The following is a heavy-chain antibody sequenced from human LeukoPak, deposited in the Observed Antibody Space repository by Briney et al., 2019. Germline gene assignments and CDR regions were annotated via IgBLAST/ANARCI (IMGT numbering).Heavy chain of an antibody. J-gene: IGHJ4*02. CDR2: IYYSGST. Sequence: PSETLSLTCTVSGGSISSSSYYWGWIRQPPGKGLEWIGSIYYSGSTYYNPSLKSRVTISVDTSKNQFSLKLSSVTAADTAVYYCARVHGYVGNWGQGTLVTVSS. CDR3: ARVHGYVGN. D-gene: IGHD7-27*01. CDR1: GGSISSSSYY. V-gene: IGHV4-39*01.